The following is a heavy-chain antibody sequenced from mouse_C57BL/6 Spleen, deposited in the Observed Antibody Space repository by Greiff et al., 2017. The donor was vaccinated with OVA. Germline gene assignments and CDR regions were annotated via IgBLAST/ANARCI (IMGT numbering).Heavy chain of an antibody. D-gene: IGHD2-4*01. V-gene: IGHV1-22*01. CDR3: AGYYDYKYFDV. CDR2: INPNNGGT. J-gene: IGHJ1*03. Sequence: EVQLQQSGPELVKPGASVKMSCKASGYTFTDYNMHWVKQSHGKSLEWIGYINPNNGGTSYNQKFKGKATLTVNKSSSTAYMELRSLTSEDSAVYYCAGYYDYKYFDVWGTGTTVTVSS. CDR1: GYTFTDYN.